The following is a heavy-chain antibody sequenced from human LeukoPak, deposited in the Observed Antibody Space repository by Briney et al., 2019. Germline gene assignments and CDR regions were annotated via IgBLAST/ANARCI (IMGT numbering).Heavy chain of an antibody. V-gene: IGHV4-59*08. J-gene: IGHJ4*02. Sequence: KPSETLSLTCTVSGGSISSYYWNWIRQPPGKGLEWIAYMHDSGTTKYNPSLKSRVTISVDTSKNHSSLKLNSVTAADTAVYFCARRFNSGWGSFDYWGPGILVTVSS. CDR2: MHDSGTT. D-gene: IGHD6-19*01. CDR1: GGSISSYY. CDR3: ARRFNSGWGSFDY.